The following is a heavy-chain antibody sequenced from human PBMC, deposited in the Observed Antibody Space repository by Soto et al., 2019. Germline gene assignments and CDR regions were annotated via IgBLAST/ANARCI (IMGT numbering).Heavy chain of an antibody. D-gene: IGHD3-3*01. J-gene: IGHJ6*03. CDR1: GFTFSSYG. CDR2: ISYDGSNK. CDR3: AKVGIQFSDYDLGHYYYYYMDV. V-gene: IGHV3-30*18. Sequence: GGSLRLSCAASGFTFSSYGMHWVRQAPGKGLEWVAVISYDGSNKYYADSVKGRFTISRDNSKNTLYLQMNSLRAEDTAVYYCAKVGIQFSDYDLGHYYYYYMDVWGKGTTVTVSS.